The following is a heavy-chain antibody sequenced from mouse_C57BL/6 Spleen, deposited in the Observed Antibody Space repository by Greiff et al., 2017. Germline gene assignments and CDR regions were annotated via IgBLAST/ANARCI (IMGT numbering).Heavy chain of an antibody. Sequence: VKLQESGAELVRPGTSVKVSCKASGYAFTNYLIEWVKQRPGQGLEWIGVINPGSGGTNYNEKFKGKATLTADKSSSTAYMQLSSLTSEDSAVYFWARGNFFDYWGQGTTLTVSS. CDR1: GYAFTNYL. V-gene: IGHV1-54*01. CDR2: INPGSGGT. CDR3: ARGNFFDY. J-gene: IGHJ2*01.